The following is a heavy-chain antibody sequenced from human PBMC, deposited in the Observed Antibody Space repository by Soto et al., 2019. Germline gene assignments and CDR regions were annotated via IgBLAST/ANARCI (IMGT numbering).Heavy chain of an antibody. J-gene: IGHJ6*02. D-gene: IGHD2-2*01. V-gene: IGHV1-69*13. CDR3: ASKDIVVVPAAMYYYYGMDV. Sequence: ASVKVSCKASGGTFSSYAISWVRQAPGQGLEWMGGIIPIFGTANYAQKFQGRVTITADESTSTAYMELSSLRSEDTAVYYCASKDIVVVPAAMYYYYGMDVWGQGTTVTVSS. CDR2: IIPIFGTA. CDR1: GGTFSSYA.